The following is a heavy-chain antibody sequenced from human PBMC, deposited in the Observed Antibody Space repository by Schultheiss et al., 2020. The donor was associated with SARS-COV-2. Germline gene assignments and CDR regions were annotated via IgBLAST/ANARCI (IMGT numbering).Heavy chain of an antibody. J-gene: IGHJ3*02. CDR1: GGSFSGYY. Sequence: SETLSLTCAVYGGSFSGYYWSWIRQPPGKGLEWIGEINDSGSTNYNPSLKSRVTISVDTSKNQFSLKLSSVTAADTAVYYSARNCGGDCYSSLAFDIWGQGTMVTVSS. V-gene: IGHV4-34*01. D-gene: IGHD2-21*02. CDR2: INDSGST. CDR3: ARNCGGDCYSSLAFDI.